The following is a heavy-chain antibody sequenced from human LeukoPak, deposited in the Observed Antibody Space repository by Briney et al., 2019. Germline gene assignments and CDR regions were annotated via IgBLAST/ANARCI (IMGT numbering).Heavy chain of an antibody. CDR2: IYAGGST. CDR3: ATSRGSSVAY. CDR1: GFTVSSNY. D-gene: IGHD1-26*01. V-gene: IGHV3-53*01. J-gene: IGHJ4*02. Sequence: GGSLRLSCAASGFTVSSNYMSWVRQAPGKGLEWLSIIYAGGSTDYADSVKGRFTISRDNSKNTLYLQMNSLRTEDTAVYYCATSRGSSVAYWGQGTLVTVSS.